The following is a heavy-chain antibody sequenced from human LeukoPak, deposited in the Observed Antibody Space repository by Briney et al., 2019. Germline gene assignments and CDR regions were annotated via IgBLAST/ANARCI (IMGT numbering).Heavy chain of an antibody. Sequence: SETLSLTCTVSGGSISSHYWNWIRQPPGKGLEWIGYIYYSGSTNYNPSLKSRVTISVDRSKNQFSLKLSSVTAADTAVYYCARGKLQHWFDSWGPGTLVSVSS. CDR3: ARGKLQHWFDS. D-gene: IGHD4-11*01. J-gene: IGHJ5*01. V-gene: IGHV4-59*11. CDR1: GGSISSHY. CDR2: IYYSGST.